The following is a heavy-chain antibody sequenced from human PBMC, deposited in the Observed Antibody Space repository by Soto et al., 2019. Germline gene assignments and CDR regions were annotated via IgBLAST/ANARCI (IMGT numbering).Heavy chain of an antibody. CDR2: ISYDGSNK. CDR3: AKDTDADGSGNQRYYYGMDV. V-gene: IGHV3-30*18. CDR1: GFTFSSYG. D-gene: IGHD3-10*01. J-gene: IGHJ6*01. Sequence: QVQLVESGGGVVQPGRSLRLSCAASGFTFSSYGMHWVRQAPGKGLEWVAVISYDGSNKYYADSVKGRFTISRDNSKNTLYLQMNSLRAEDTAVYYCAKDTDADGSGNQRYYYGMDVW.